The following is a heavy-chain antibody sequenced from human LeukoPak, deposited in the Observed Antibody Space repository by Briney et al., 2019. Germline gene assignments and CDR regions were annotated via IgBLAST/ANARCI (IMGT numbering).Heavy chain of an antibody. Sequence: ASVKVSCXASGYTFTSYYMHWVRQAPGQGLEWMGIINPSGGSTSYAQKFQGRVTMTRDTSTSTVYMELSSLRSEDTAVYYCARDRYDYDSSGYSTHYMDVWGKGTTVTVSS. V-gene: IGHV1-46*01. CDR3: ARDRYDYDSSGYSTHYMDV. CDR2: INPSGGST. D-gene: IGHD3-22*01. J-gene: IGHJ6*03. CDR1: GYTFTSYY.